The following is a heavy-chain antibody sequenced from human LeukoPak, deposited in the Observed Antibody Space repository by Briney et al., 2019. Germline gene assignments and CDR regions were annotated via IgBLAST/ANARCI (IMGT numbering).Heavy chain of an antibody. CDR1: GYTFTSYF. J-gene: IGHJ4*02. D-gene: IGHD3-16*02. V-gene: IGHV1-46*01. CDR3: ARGSYTKFDY. Sequence: ASVKASCKSSGYTFTSYFMHWVRQAPGQGLEWMGVLNPSGGSPNYAQNFQGRVTLTRDTSTSTVYMELSSLRSEDTAVYYCARGSYTKFDYWGQGTLVTVSS. CDR2: LNPSGGSP.